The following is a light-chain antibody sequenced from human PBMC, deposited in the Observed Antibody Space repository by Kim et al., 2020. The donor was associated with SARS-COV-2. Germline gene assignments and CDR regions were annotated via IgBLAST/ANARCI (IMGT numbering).Light chain of an antibody. CDR3: SAWDSSLTTWV. J-gene: IGLJ3*02. V-gene: IGLV10-54*01. Sequence: RQTATLTCPGDINNVGDQGAAWLQQHQGHPPKLLSYRNNNRPSGISERLSASRSGNTASLTITGLQPEDEADYYCSAWDSSLTTWVLGGGTQLTVL. CDR2: RNN. CDR1: INNVGDQG.